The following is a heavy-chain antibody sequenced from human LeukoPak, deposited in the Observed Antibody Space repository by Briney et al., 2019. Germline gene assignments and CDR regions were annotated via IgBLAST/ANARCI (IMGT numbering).Heavy chain of an antibody. CDR2: ISAYNGNT. CDR3: ARDVGSSWYRGRGGVFDY. Sequence: ASVKVSCKASGYTFTSYGISWVRQAPGQGLEWMGWISAYNGNTNYAQKLQGRVTMTTGTSTSTAYMELRSLRSDDTAVYYCARDVGSSWYRGRGGVFDYWGQGTLVTVSS. D-gene: IGHD6-13*01. V-gene: IGHV1-18*04. CDR1: GYTFTSYG. J-gene: IGHJ4*02.